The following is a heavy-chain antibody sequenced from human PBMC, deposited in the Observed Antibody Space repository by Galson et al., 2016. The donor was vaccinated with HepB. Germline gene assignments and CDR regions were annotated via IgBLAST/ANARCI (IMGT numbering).Heavy chain of an antibody. CDR3: ARFPSGYLVTDH. CDR1: GFTFSTHS. V-gene: IGHV3-21*01. CDR2: ISDTSNYI. J-gene: IGHJ4*02. Sequence: SLRLSCAASGFTFSTHSMNWVRQAPGKGLEWVSSISDTSNYIFYADSVKGRFTISRDNVKNLLYLQMKSLRAEAKAVYYCARFPSGYLVTDHWGQGTLVTVSS. D-gene: IGHD3-22*01.